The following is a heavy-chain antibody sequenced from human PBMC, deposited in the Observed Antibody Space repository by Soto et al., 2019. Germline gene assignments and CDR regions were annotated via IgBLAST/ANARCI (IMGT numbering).Heavy chain of an antibody. CDR2: IIPIFGTA. Sequence: ASVKVSCKASGGTFSSYAISWVRQAPGQGLEWMGGIIPIFGTANYAQKFQGRVTITADKSTSTAYMELSSLRSEDTAVYYCATLSKGTYYYYGMDVWGQGTTVTVSS. J-gene: IGHJ6*02. CDR1: GGTFSSYA. CDR3: ATLSKGTYYYYGMDV. V-gene: IGHV1-69*06.